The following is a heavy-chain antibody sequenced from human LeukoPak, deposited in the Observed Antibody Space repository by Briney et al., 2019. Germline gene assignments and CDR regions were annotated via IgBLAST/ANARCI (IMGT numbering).Heavy chain of an antibody. V-gene: IGHV3-7*01. CDR1: GFTFSSCW. Sequence: GGSLRLSCAASGFTFSSCWMSWVRQAPGKGLEWVANIKQDGSEKYYVDSVKGRFTISRDNAKNSLYLQMNSLRAEDTAVYYCARDRSYLFDYWGQGTLVTVSS. CDR2: IKQDGSEK. J-gene: IGHJ4*02. D-gene: IGHD1-26*01. CDR3: ARDRSYLFDY.